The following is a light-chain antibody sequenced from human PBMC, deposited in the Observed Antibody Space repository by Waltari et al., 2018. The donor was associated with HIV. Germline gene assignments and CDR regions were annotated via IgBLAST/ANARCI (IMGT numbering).Light chain of an antibody. CDR2: WAS. J-gene: IGKJ3*01. CDR3: QEFYSSQLS. V-gene: IGKV4-1*01. Sequence: DIVMTQSPESVAVSLGERATITCKSSQNVLYSSKNKNYLAWYQQKPGQPPKLHIYWASTRESGVPARFSGSGSGTDFALTISSLQVEDVAVYYCQEFYSSQLSFGPGTKVGIK. CDR1: QNVLYSSKNKNY.